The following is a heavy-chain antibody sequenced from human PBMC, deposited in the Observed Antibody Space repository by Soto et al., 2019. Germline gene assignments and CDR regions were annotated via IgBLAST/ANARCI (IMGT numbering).Heavy chain of an antibody. CDR2: ISYDGSNK. D-gene: IGHD3-10*01. Sequence: GGSLRLSCAASGFTFSSYAMHWVRQAPGKGLEWVAVISYDGSNKYYADSVKGRFTISRDNSKSTLYLQMNSLRAEDTAVYYCARDSLLWFGESDYYYYGMDVWGQGTTVTVSS. J-gene: IGHJ6*02. CDR1: GFTFSSYA. V-gene: IGHV3-30-3*01. CDR3: ARDSLLWFGESDYYYYGMDV.